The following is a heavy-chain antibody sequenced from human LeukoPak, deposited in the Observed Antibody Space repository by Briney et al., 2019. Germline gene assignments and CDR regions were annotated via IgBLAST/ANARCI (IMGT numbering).Heavy chain of an antibody. Sequence: PGGSLRLSCGASGFTFGNFGMTWVRQAPGKGLQWVSGITGSSTWTYYAASVKGRFTVSRDNSQNTLHLRMNSLRADDTAVYYCARELVSSGTGYFDLWGRGTLVTVSS. CDR1: GFTFGNFG. CDR2: ITGSSTWT. V-gene: IGHV3-23*01. D-gene: IGHD3-10*01. CDR3: ARELVSSGTGYFDL. J-gene: IGHJ2*01.